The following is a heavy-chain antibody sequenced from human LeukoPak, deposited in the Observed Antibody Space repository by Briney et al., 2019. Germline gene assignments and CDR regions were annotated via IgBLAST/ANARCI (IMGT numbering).Heavy chain of an antibody. CDR1: GYTFTGYY. CDR2: INPNSGGT. D-gene: IGHD1-26*01. V-gene: IGHV1-2*02. J-gene: IGHJ4*02. CDR3: ARGTKVGARGY. Sequence: ASVKVSCKSSGYTFTGYYMHWVRQAPGQGLEWMGWINPNSGGTNYAQKFQGRVTMTRDTSISTAYMELSRQRSDDPAVYYCARGTKVGARGYWGQGTLVTVSS.